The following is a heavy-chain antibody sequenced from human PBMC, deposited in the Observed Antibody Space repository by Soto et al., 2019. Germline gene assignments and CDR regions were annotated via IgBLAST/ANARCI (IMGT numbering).Heavy chain of an antibody. CDR3: ARVGTTFSDDQFFDS. CDR1: GFTFSSYS. V-gene: IGHV3-48*01. CDR2: ISSSGSKI. Sequence: EVQLVDSGGGLVQPGGSLRLSCAASGFTFSSYSMNWVRQAPGKGLEWVSYISSSGSKIHYADSVKGRFTISRDDAQNSLFLQMNSLRAEDTALYYGARVGTTFSDDQFFDSWGQGTLVTVSS. J-gene: IGHJ4*02. D-gene: IGHD1-26*01.